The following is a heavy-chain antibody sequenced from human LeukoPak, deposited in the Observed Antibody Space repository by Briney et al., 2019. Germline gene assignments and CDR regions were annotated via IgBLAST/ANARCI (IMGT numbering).Heavy chain of an antibody. D-gene: IGHD1-7*01. Sequence: GGSLRLSCAASGFTFSSYSMNWVRQAPGKGLEWVSSISSSSSYIYYADSVKGRFTISRDNAKNSLYLQMNSLRAEDTAVYYCARDQLELRAFDVWGQGTMVTVSS. J-gene: IGHJ3*01. CDR2: ISSSSSYI. CDR1: GFTFSSYS. CDR3: ARDQLELRAFDV. V-gene: IGHV3-21*01.